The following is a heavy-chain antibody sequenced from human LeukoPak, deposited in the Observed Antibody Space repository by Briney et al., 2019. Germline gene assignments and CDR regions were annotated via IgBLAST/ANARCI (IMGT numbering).Heavy chain of an antibody. J-gene: IGHJ4*02. CDR2: IYYSGST. Sequence: SETLSLTCTVSGGSISSSSYYWGWIRQSPGTGLEWIGSIYYSGSTNYNPSLKSRVTISVDTSKNQFSLKLSSVTAADTAVYYCARGVVAAPQTFDYWGQGTLVTVSS. D-gene: IGHD2-15*01. V-gene: IGHV4-39*07. CDR3: ARGVVAAPQTFDY. CDR1: GGSISSSSYY.